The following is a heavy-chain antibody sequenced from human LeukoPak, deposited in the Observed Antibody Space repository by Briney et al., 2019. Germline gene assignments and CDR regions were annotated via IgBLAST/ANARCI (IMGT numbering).Heavy chain of an antibody. CDR2: ISGSGGST. CDR3: AKTPTYDFWSGRQVWYFDY. V-gene: IGHV3-23*01. D-gene: IGHD3-3*01. Sequence: GASLRLSCAASGFTSSSYAMSWVRQAPGKGQEWVSAISGSGGSTYYADSVKGRFTISRDNSKNTLYLQMNSLRAEDTAVYYCAKTPTYDFWSGRQVWYFDYWGQGTLVTVSS. J-gene: IGHJ4*02. CDR1: GFTSSSYA.